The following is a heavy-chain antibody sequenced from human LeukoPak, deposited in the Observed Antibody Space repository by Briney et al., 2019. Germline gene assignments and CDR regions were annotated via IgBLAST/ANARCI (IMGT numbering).Heavy chain of an antibody. CDR1: GFTFSNYA. CDR2: ITGGGGST. Sequence: GGSLRLSCAASGFTFSNYAMSWVRQAPGEGLQWVSGITGGGGSTYYADSVKGRFTISRDNSKNTVSLQMNSLRAEDTAVYYCAKDQSPPGAFDTWGQGTKVTVSS. CDR3: AKDQSPPGAFDT. V-gene: IGHV3-23*01. J-gene: IGHJ3*02.